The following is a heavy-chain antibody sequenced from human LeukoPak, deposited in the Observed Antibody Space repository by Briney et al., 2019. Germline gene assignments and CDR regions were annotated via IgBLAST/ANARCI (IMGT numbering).Heavy chain of an antibody. CDR2: INHSGST. J-gene: IGHJ5*02. CDR1: GFTVSSNY. D-gene: IGHD6-13*01. V-gene: IGHV4-34*01. Sequence: PGGSLRLSCAASGFTVSSNYMSWVRQPPGKGLEWIGEINHSGSTNYNPSLKSRVTISVDTSKNQFSLKLSSVTAADTAVYYCARSVGSSWYGRSLSPFDPWGQGTLVTVSS. CDR3: ARSVGSSWYGRSLSPFDP.